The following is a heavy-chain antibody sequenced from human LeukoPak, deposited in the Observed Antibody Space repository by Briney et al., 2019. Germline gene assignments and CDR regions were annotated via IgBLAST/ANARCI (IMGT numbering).Heavy chain of an antibody. CDR3: ARTGSTVTMLYPFDH. CDR1: GGSIRSYY. J-gene: IGHJ4*02. CDR2: IYYSGST. D-gene: IGHD4-17*01. V-gene: IGHV4-59*01. Sequence: PSETLSLTCTVSGGSIRSYYWSWIRQPPGKGLEWIGYIYYSGSTNYNPSLKSRVSISVDTPKNQFSLKLSSVTAADTAVYYCARTGSTVTMLYPFDHWGQRTLVTVSS.